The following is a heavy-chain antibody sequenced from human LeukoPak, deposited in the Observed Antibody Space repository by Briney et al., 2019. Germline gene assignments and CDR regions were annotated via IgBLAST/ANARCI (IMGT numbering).Heavy chain of an antibody. CDR1: GGSMSSYF. Sequence: SETLSLTCTVSGGSMSSYFWSWIRQPAGKGLEWIGRIYTSGSTNYNPSLKSRVTMSVDTSNNQFSLKLSSVTAADTAVYYCARKRKGAYDFDFWDQGTLVTVSA. J-gene: IGHJ4*02. V-gene: IGHV4-4*07. D-gene: IGHD3-16*01. CDR2: IYTSGST. CDR3: ARKRKGAYDFDF.